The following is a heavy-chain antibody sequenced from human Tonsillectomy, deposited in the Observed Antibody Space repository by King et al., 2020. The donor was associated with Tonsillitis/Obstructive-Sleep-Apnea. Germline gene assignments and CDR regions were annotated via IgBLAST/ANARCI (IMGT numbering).Heavy chain of an antibody. CDR3: AHRASLLTARFDP. Sequence: QFTLKESGPTLVKPTQTLTLTCTCSGFSLSTSGVSVSWIRQPPGKALEWLALSYWDGDKRYSPSLRSRLTITKDTPRNQVVLTMTNMDPVDTATYYCAHRASLLTARFDPWGQGTLVTVSS. CDR1: GFSLSTSGVS. V-gene: IGHV2-5*02. CDR2: SYWDGDK. D-gene: IGHD4/OR15-4a*01. J-gene: IGHJ5*02.